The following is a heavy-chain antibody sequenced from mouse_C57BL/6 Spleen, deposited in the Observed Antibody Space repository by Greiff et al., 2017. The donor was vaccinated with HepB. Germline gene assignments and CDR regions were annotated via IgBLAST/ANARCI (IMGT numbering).Heavy chain of an antibody. V-gene: IGHV1-82*01. J-gene: IGHJ2*01. Sequence: VQLQESGPELVKPGASVKISCKASGYAFSSSWMHWVKQRPGKGLEWIGRIYPGDGDTNYNGKFKGKATLTADKSSSTAYMQLSSLTSEDSAVYFCAREGGYYLYYFDYWGQGTTLTVSS. D-gene: IGHD2-3*01. CDR1: GYAFSSSW. CDR2: IYPGDGDT. CDR3: AREGGYYLYYFDY.